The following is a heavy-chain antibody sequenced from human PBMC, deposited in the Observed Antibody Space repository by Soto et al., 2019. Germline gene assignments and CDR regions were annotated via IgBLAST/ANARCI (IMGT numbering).Heavy chain of an antibody. Sequence: SETLSLTCTVSGGSISSGGYYWSWIRQHPGKGLEWIGYIYYTGTSYYNPSLESRITISANTSKAQFSLKMTSVTAADTAVYYCARGAATTEDSWGQGTLVTVSS. CDR3: ARGAATTEDS. CDR1: GGSISSGGYY. CDR2: IYYTGTS. D-gene: IGHD4-17*01. J-gene: IGHJ4*02. V-gene: IGHV4-31*03.